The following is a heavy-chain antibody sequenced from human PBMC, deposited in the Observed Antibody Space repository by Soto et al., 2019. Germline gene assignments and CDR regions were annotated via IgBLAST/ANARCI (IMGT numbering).Heavy chain of an antibody. CDR1: GLTFRSYW. J-gene: IGHJ4*02. Sequence: EVQLVESGGGLVQPGGSLRLSCAASGLTFRSYWMHWVRQAPGKGLVWVSRINTDGRVAMYVDSVKGRFTISRDNAKNTRYLNMHRLRAEDTAVYYCVRDMQLWRLDSGGQGTLLTVSS. CDR2: INTDGRVA. CDR3: VRDMQLWRLDS. D-gene: IGHD2-21*01. V-gene: IGHV3-74*03.